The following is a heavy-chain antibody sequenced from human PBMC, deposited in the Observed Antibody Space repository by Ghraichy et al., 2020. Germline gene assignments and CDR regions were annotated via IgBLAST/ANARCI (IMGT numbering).Heavy chain of an antibody. J-gene: IGHJ6*02. V-gene: IGHV3-11*01. CDR1: GFTFSDYY. D-gene: IGHD3-22*01. CDR3: ARDRRNYYDSSGYYYHYYYGMDV. Sequence: GGSLRLSCAASGFTFSDYYMSWIRQAPGKGLEWVSYISSSGSTIYYADSVKGRFTISRDNAKNSLYLQMNSLRAEDTAVYYCARDRRNYYDSSGYYYHYYYGMDVWGQGTTVTVSS. CDR2: ISSSGSTI.